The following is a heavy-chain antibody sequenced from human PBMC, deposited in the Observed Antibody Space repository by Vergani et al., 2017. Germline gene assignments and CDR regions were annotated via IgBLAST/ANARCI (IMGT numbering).Heavy chain of an antibody. CDR1: DSSIMTNPY. D-gene: IGHD3-10*01. CDR2: IHHSGDT. Sequence: QLQLQESGPALLKPSETLTLTCDVSDSSIMTNPYWGWFRQSPGKGLEWIGCIHHSGDTHYNSSLKSRVPISIVSTSKFSLSLTSVTAADTAIYYCARHRGSGGFFPSSYFYGMDVWGHGTTVTVS. CDR3: ARHRGSGGFFPSSYFYGMDV. J-gene: IGHJ6*02. V-gene: IGHV4-38-2*01.